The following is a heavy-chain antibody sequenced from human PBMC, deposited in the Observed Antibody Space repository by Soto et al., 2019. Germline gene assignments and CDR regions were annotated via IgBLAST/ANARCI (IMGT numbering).Heavy chain of an antibody. CDR3: VRFVVVVAARRASYYYYYMDV. CDR2: IYYSGST. CDR1: GGSISSYY. D-gene: IGHD2-15*01. J-gene: IGHJ6*03. Sequence: SETLSLTCTVSGGSISSYYWSWIRQPPGKGLEWIGYIYYSGSTNYNPSLKSRVTISVDTSKNQFSLKLSSVTAADTAVFYCVRFVVVVAARRASYYYYYMDVWGKGTTVTVSS. V-gene: IGHV4-59*01.